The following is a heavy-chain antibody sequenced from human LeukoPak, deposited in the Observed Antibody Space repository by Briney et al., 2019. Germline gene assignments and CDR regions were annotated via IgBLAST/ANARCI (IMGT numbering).Heavy chain of an antibody. D-gene: IGHD2-21*02. Sequence: PGGSLRLSCAASGFTFSDYYMSWIRQAPGKGLEWVSYISSSGSIIYYADSMKGRFTISRDNAKNSLYLQMNSLRAEDTAVYYCARDRMVYCGGDCYRLDYWGQGTLVTVSS. V-gene: IGHV3-11*01. CDR3: ARDRMVYCGGDCYRLDY. J-gene: IGHJ4*02. CDR2: ISSSGSII. CDR1: GFTFSDYY.